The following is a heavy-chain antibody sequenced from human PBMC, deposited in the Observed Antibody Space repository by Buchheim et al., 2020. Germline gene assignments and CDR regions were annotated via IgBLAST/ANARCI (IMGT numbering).Heavy chain of an antibody. D-gene: IGHD1-26*01. CDR1: GFTFSNFA. J-gene: IGHJ4*02. CDR3: AKRSGSYASFDY. V-gene: IGHV3-23*01. Sequence: EVQLLESGGGLVQPGGSLRLSCAASGFTFSNFAMSWVRQAPGKGLEWVSGISGGGDTTYYADSVKGRFTISRDHSKNTLYLQMNSLRAEDTAICYCAKRSGSYASFDYWSQGTL. CDR2: ISGGGDTT.